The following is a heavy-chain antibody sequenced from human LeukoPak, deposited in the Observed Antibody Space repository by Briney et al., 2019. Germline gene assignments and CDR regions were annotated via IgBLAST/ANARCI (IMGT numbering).Heavy chain of an antibody. V-gene: IGHV4-30-4*08. Sequence: PSQTLSLTCTVSGGSISSGDSFWSWIRQPPGQGLEWIGYIHYSGSTYYNPSLNSRLTIAVDTSKSQFSLKLNSVTAADTAVYYCAEYGSGYGRFDPWGQGTLVTVSS. D-gene: IGHD6-25*01. CDR2: IHYSGST. CDR1: GGSISSGDSF. CDR3: AEYGSGYGRFDP. J-gene: IGHJ5*02.